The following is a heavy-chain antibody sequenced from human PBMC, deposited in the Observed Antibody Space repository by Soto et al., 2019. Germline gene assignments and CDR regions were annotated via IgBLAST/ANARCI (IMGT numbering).Heavy chain of an antibody. D-gene: IGHD1-26*01. Sequence: QVQLVESGGGVVQPGRSLRLSCAASGFTFSTYGMHWVRQAPGKGLEWVAVIWYDGTNKYYADSVKGRFTISRDDSKNTLYRQMNSLRAEDTAVYYCARLGQAWERLDPWGQGTLVTVSS. CDR1: GFTFSTYG. V-gene: IGHV3-33*01. CDR3: ARLGQAWERLDP. CDR2: IWYDGTNK. J-gene: IGHJ5*02.